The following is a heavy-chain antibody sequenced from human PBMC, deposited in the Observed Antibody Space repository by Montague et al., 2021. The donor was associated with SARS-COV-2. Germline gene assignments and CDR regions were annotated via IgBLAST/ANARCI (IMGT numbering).Heavy chain of an antibody. J-gene: IGHJ3*02. D-gene: IGHD3-22*01. CDR1: DDSISSGTYY. V-gene: IGHV4-61*02. CDR2: TYTSGGT. Sequence: TLSLTCTVSDDSISSGTYYWSWIRQPAGKGLEWIGRTYTSGGTNYNPSLKSRVAISVDTSKNQFSLKLSSVTAADTAVYYCARGRGGYYDSSGYYRTGGAFDIWGQGTMVTVSS. CDR3: ARGRGGYYDSSGYYRTGGAFDI.